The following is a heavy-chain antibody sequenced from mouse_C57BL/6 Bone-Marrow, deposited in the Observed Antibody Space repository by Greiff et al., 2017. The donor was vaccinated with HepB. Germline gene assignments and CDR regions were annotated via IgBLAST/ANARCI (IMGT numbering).Heavy chain of an antibody. Sequence: EVKLMESGGDLVKPGGSLKLSCAASGFTFSSYGMSWVRQTPDKRLEWVATISSGGSYTYYPDSVKGRFTISRDNAKNTLYLQMSSLKSEDTAMYYCARRIYDYEDAMDYWGQGTSVTVSS. CDR2: ISSGGSYT. CDR1: GFTFSSYG. D-gene: IGHD2-4*01. V-gene: IGHV5-6*02. CDR3: ARRIYDYEDAMDY. J-gene: IGHJ4*01.